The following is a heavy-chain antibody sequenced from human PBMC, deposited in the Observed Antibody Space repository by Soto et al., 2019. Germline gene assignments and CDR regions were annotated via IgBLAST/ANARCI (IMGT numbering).Heavy chain of an antibody. Sequence: PGGSLRLSCAASGFTFSSYGMHWVRQAPGKGLEWVAVISYDGSNRYYADSVKGRFTISRDNSKNTLYLQMNSLRAEDTAVYYCAKLNYDSSGYQYDDAFDIWGQGTMVTVSS. D-gene: IGHD3-22*01. J-gene: IGHJ3*02. CDR2: ISYDGSNR. CDR1: GFTFSSYG. CDR3: AKLNYDSSGYQYDDAFDI. V-gene: IGHV3-30*18.